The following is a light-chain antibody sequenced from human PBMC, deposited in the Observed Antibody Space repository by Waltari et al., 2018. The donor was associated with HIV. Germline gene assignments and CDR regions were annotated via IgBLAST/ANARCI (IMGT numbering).Light chain of an antibody. CDR2: AAS. CDR1: QDISTW. V-gene: IGKV1D-16*01. CDR3: QQYKNFPLT. Sequence: SVGDRVTITCRANQDISTWVAWYQRKPEKAPQSLIYAASNLQSGVPSRFSGSGSGTNFTLVISNLQPEDFVSYYCQQYKNFPLTFGGGTKVEI. J-gene: IGKJ4*01.